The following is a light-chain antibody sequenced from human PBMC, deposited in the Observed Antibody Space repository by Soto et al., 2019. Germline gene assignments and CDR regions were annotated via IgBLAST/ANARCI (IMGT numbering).Light chain of an antibody. J-gene: IGKJ2*01. V-gene: IGKV3-20*01. CDR2: GAS. CDR1: QSFSSNY. CDR3: QQYGSSPPYT. Sequence: EIVLTQSPGTLSLSPGERATLSCRASQSFSSNYLAWYQHKPGQAPRLLIYGASSRATGIPGRFSGSGSGTDFTLTISRLEPEDFAVYYGQQYGSSPPYTFGQGTKLEIK.